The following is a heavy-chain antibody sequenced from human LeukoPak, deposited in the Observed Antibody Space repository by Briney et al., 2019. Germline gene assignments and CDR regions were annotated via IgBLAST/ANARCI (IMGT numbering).Heavy chain of an antibody. CDR3: ARSPPNFFYYYYYMDV. Sequence: ASVKVSCKASGYTFTSYDINWVRQATGQGLEWMGWMNPNSGNTGYAQKFQGRVTITRNTSISTAYMELSSLRSEDTAVYYCARSPPNFFYYYYYMDVWGKGTTVTVSS. J-gene: IGHJ6*03. V-gene: IGHV1-8*03. CDR1: GYTFTSYD. CDR2: MNPNSGNT. D-gene: IGHD3-3*01.